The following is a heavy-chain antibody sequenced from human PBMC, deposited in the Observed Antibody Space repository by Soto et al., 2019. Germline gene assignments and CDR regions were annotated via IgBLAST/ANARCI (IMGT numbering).Heavy chain of an antibody. J-gene: IGHJ6*02. Sequence: PVGSLRLSCAASGFTFSSYAMSWVRQAPGKGLEWVSAISGSGGSTYYADSVKGRFTISRDNSKNTLYLQMNSLRAEDTAVYYCAKDDLTLYYYYGMDVWGQGTTVTVSS. CDR2: ISGSGGST. V-gene: IGHV3-23*01. CDR3: AKDDLTLYYYYGMDV. CDR1: GFTFSSYA. D-gene: IGHD3-3*01.